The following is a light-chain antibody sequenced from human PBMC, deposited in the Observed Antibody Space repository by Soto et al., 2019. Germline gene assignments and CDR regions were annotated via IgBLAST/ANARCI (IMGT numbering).Light chain of an antibody. Sequence: QSVLTQPPSASGSPGQSVTISCTGTSSDVGGYNYVSWYQQYPGRAPKLMIYEVTKRPSGVPDRFSGSKSGNTASLTVSGRQAEDEADSYCSSYAASNNFYFVFGGGTKLTVL. J-gene: IGLJ3*02. CDR3: SSYAASNNFYFV. CDR2: EVT. V-gene: IGLV2-8*01. CDR1: SSDVGGYNY.